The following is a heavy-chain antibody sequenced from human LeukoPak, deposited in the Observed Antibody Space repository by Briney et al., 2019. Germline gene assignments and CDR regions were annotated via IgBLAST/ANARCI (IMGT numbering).Heavy chain of an antibody. CDR2: IYYSGST. Sequence: SETLSLTCTVSGGSISRGGYYWSWIRQHPGKGLEWIGYIYYSGSTYYNPSLKSRVTISVDTSKNQFSLKLSSVTAADTAVYYCARGNYDFWSGTTNYYFDYWGQGTLVTVSS. CDR3: ARGNYDFWSGTTNYYFDY. CDR1: GGSISRGGYY. D-gene: IGHD3-3*01. J-gene: IGHJ4*02. V-gene: IGHV4-31*02.